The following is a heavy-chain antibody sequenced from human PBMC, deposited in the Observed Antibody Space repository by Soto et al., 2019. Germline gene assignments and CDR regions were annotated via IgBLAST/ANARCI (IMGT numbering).Heavy chain of an antibody. D-gene: IGHD6-13*01. CDR3: AKVKGEGSSWAPHFDY. CDR2: ISDSGGST. CDR1: GFTFSSYA. V-gene: IGHV3-23*01. Sequence: PWGSLRLSCAASGFTFSSYAVSWVRQAPGKGLEWVSGISDSGGSTYYADSVKGRFTISRDNSKSTLYLQMNSLRAEDTAVYYCAKVKGEGSSWAPHFDYWGQGTLVTV. J-gene: IGHJ4*02.